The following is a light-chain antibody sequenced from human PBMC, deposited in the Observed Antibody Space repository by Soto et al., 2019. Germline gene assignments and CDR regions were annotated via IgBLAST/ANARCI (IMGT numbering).Light chain of an antibody. CDR1: QNLGTLY. CDR2: SAS. CDR3: QHYYSLPCT. V-gene: IGKV3-20*01. J-gene: IGKJ1*01. Sequence: EIVLTQARGTLTLSPGARGTLSCRASQNLGTLYLAWFQQKPGQAPKLLIYSASQRATGIPYRFRGSGSGTDFTLTITRVHPEDFAAYYCQHYYSLPCTFGQGTKVDIK.